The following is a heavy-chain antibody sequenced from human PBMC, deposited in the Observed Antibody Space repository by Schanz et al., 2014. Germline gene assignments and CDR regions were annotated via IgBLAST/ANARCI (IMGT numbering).Heavy chain of an antibody. V-gene: IGHV3-48*01. D-gene: IGHD4-17*01. Sequence: EEQLLQSGGGLVQPGGSLRLSCAASGFTFGSYGMSWVRQGPGKGLEWLSYIATSSSTRHYADSVKGRVTISRDKAKKTLTLQMIRLRAKDTAVYYCARDGDGFYHSDYMDVWGKGTTVTVSS. CDR1: GFTFGSYG. J-gene: IGHJ6*03. CDR3: ARDGDGFYHSDYMDV. CDR2: IATSSSTR.